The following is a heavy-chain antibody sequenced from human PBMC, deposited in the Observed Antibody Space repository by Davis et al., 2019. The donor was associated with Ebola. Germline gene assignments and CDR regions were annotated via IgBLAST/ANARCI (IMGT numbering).Heavy chain of an antibody. D-gene: IGHD1-1*01. CDR2: INPSGGST. Sequence: AASVKVSCKASGYSFLCYYMHWVRQAPGQGLEWMGIINPSGGSTSYAQKFQGRVTMTRDTSTSTVYMELSSLRSEDTAVYYCARAWYRQSSWFGPWGQGTQVIVSS. V-gene: IGHV1-46*01. J-gene: IGHJ5*02. CDR1: GYSFLCYY. CDR3: ARAWYRQSSWFGP.